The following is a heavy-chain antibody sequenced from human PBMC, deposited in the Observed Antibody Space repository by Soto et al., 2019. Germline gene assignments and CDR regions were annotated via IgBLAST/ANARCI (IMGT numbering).Heavy chain of an antibody. CDR1: GYTFTSYG. CDR3: ARDTLDSSGWYMPIDY. D-gene: IGHD6-19*01. J-gene: IGHJ4*02. Sequence: ASVKVSCKASGYTFTSYGISWVRQAPGQGLEWMGWISAYNGNTNYAQKLQGRVTMTTDTSTSTAYMELRSLRSDDTAVYYFARDTLDSSGWYMPIDYWGQGTLVTVSS. CDR2: ISAYNGNT. V-gene: IGHV1-18*01.